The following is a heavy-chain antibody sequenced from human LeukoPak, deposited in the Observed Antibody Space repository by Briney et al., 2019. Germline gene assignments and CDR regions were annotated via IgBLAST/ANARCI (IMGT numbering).Heavy chain of an antibody. Sequence: GASVKVSCKASGYTFTGCYMHWVRQAPGQGLEWMGWINPNSGGTNYAQKFQGWVTMTRDTSISTAYMELSRLGSDDTAVYYCAREGLGSTSFLTFDYWGQGTLVTVSS. CDR2: INPNSGGT. V-gene: IGHV1-2*04. D-gene: IGHD2-2*01. J-gene: IGHJ4*02. CDR3: AREGLGSTSFLTFDY. CDR1: GYTFTGCY.